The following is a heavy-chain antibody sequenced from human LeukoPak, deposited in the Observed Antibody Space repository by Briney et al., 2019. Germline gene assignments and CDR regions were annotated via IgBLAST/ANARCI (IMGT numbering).Heavy chain of an antibody. V-gene: IGHV3-7*03. CDR1: GFPFSSYS. J-gene: IGHJ4*02. CDR3: ARVDFGWSLYYFDY. Sequence: GGSLRLSCAASGFPFSSYSMTWVRQAPGKGLEWVANIKPDGTTKFYVDSVKGRFTISRDNAKNSLYLQMNSLRAEDTAVYYCARVDFGWSLYYFDYWGQGTLVTVSS. CDR2: IKPDGTTK. D-gene: IGHD3-9*01.